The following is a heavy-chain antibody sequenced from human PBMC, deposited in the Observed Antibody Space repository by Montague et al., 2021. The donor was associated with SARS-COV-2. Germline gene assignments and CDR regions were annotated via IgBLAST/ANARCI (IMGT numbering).Heavy chain of an antibody. CDR2: ISYDGSNI. CDR3: ARRYSGSYRAYFDY. Sequence: SLRLSCAASGFTFSSYAMHWVRQAPGKGLEWVSAISYDGSNIYYADSVKGRFTISRDNSKNTLYLQMNSLRAEDTAVYYCARRYSGSYRAYFDYWGQGTLVTVSS. J-gene: IGHJ4*02. CDR1: GFTFSSYA. V-gene: IGHV3-30*04. D-gene: IGHD1-26*01.